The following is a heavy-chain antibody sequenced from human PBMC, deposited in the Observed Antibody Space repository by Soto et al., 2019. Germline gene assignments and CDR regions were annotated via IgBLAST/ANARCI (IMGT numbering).Heavy chain of an antibody. D-gene: IGHD4-17*01. CDR2: ISAYNGNT. Sequence: ASVKVSCKASGYTFTSYGISWVRQAPGQGLEWMGWISAYNGNTNYAQKLQGRVTMTTDTSTSTAYMELRSLRSDDTAVYYCARWKEVTTVTNWYFDLWGRGTLVTVSS. CDR3: ARWKEVTTVTNWYFDL. V-gene: IGHV1-18*01. CDR1: GYTFTSYG. J-gene: IGHJ2*01.